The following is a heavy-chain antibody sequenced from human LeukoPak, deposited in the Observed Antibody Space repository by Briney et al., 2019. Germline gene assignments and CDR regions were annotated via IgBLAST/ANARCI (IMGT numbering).Heavy chain of an antibody. J-gene: IGHJ4*02. CDR2: ISDDGSNK. CDR1: GFTFSSYA. V-gene: IGHV3-30-3*01. Sequence: PGGSLRLSCAASGFTFSSYAMHWVRQAPGKGLEWVTLISDDGSNKYYADSVKGRFTISRDNSKNTLYLQMNSLRPEDTAVYYCARDTHYGSPNYFDYWGLGTLVTVSS. D-gene: IGHD4-17*01. CDR3: ARDTHYGSPNYFDY.